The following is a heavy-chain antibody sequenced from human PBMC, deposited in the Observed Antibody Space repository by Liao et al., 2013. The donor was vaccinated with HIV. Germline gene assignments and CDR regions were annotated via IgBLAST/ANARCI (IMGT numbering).Heavy chain of an antibody. CDR2: INHSGYT. CDR3: ARGGEDSGYDYSRSFGY. V-gene: IGHV4-34*01. D-gene: IGHD5-12*01. Sequence: QVQLQQWGAGLLKPSETLSLTCAVYGGSFSGYYWSWIRQPPGKGLEWIGEINHSGYTNYNPSLKSRVTISVDTSKNQFSLKLSSVTAADTAVYYCARGGEDSGYDYSRSFGYWGQGTLVTVSS. CDR1: GGSFSGYY. J-gene: IGHJ4*02.